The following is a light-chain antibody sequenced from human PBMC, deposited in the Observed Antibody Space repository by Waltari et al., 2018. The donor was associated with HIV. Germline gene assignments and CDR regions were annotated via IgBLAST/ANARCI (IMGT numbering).Light chain of an antibody. Sequence: QSALTQPATVSGSPGQSITISCTGGSNDVGGYNYVSWYQHLPGKAPKLIIYEVRNRPSGVSNRFSGSKSGNTASLTISGLQAEDEAEYYCTSYASSSSLLFGGGTKLTVL. J-gene: IGLJ2*01. V-gene: IGLV2-14*01. CDR3: TSYASSSSLL. CDR2: EVR. CDR1: SNDVGGYNY.